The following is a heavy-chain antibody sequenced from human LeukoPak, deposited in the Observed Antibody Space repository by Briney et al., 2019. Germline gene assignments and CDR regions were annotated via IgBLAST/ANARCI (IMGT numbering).Heavy chain of an antibody. Sequence: GGSLRLSCAASGFTFSDYYMGWIRQAPGKGLEWVSDISPSGSMVYYADSVKGRFTISRDNAKNSLYLQMNSLRAEDTAVYYCARDRRTSGNWNYLDFWGQGTLVTVSS. D-gene: IGHD1-7*01. CDR1: GFTFSDYY. CDR3: ARDRRTSGNWNYLDF. V-gene: IGHV3-11*04. J-gene: IGHJ4*02. CDR2: ISPSGSMV.